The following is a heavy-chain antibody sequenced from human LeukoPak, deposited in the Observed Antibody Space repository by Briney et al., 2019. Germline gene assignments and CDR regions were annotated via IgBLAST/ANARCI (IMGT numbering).Heavy chain of an antibody. J-gene: IGHJ4*02. CDR1: GGTFSSYA. CDR2: IIPILGIA. CDR3: ARDHEVFGVVPQYFDY. Sequence: SVKVSCKASGGTFSSYAISWVRQAPGQGLEWTGRIIPILGIANYAQKFQGRVTITADKSTSTAYMELSSLRSEDTAVYYCARDHEVFGVVPQYFDYWGQGTLVTVSS. D-gene: IGHD3-3*01. V-gene: IGHV1-69*04.